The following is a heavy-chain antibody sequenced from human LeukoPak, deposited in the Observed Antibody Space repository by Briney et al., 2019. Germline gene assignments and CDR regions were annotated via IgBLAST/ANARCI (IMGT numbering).Heavy chain of an antibody. Sequence: GGSLRLFCAASGFTVSSNYMSWVRQAPGRGLEWVSVIYSGGSTYYADSVKGRFTISRDNSKSTLYIQMNSLRAEDTAVYYCARDHSSSSKGGAFDIWGQGTMVTVSS. J-gene: IGHJ3*02. CDR3: ARDHSSSSKGGAFDI. D-gene: IGHD6-13*01. CDR2: IYSGGST. CDR1: GFTVSSNY. V-gene: IGHV3-53*01.